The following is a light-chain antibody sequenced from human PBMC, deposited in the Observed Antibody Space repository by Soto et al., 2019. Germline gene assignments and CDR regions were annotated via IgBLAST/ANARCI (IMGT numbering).Light chain of an antibody. CDR3: SSYTSISTLV. CDR1: SSDVGGYNY. Sequence: QPVLTQPVSVSGSPGQSITISCTGTSSDVGGYNYVSWYQQHPGKAPKLMIYEVTKRPSGVSNRFSGPKSGNTASLTISGLQAEDESDYYCSSYTSISTLVFGGGTKLPS. J-gene: IGLJ2*01. V-gene: IGLV2-14*01. CDR2: EVT.